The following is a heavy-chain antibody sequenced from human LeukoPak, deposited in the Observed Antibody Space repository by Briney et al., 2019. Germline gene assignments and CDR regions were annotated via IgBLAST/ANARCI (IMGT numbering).Heavy chain of an antibody. CDR1: GYIFTKYG. J-gene: IGHJ5*01. CDR2: ISAYDGYT. Sequence: ASVNVSCTASGYIFTKYGFTWVRQAPGQGLEWMGWISAYDGYTNHAQKFQGRVTMTTDVSTSTAYMELRSLRSDDTAVYYCARVSGSIVARSAWFDSWGQGTLVTVSS. V-gene: IGHV1-18*01. CDR3: ARVSGSIVARSAWFDS. D-gene: IGHD6-6*01.